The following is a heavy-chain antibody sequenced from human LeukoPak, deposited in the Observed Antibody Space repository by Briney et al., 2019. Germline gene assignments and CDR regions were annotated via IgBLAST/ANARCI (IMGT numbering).Heavy chain of an antibody. CDR2: MYTSGST. CDR3: ARGGLYAFDI. J-gene: IGHJ3*02. V-gene: IGHV4-4*07. Sequence: SETLSLTCTVSGGSISSYYWTWIRQPAGKGLEWIGRMYTSGSTNYNPSLKSRVTISVDTSKNQFSLKLSSVTAADTAVYYCARGGLYAFDIWGQGTMVTVSS. CDR1: GGSISSYY.